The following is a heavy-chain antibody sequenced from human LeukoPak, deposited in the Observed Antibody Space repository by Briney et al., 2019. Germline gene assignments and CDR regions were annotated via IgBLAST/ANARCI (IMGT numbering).Heavy chain of an antibody. J-gene: IGHJ6*03. CDR1: GFTFSSYA. Sequence: GGSLRLSCAASGFTFSSYAMSWVRQAPGKGLEWVSAISGSGGSTYYADSVKGRFTISRDNSKNTLYLQMNSLRAEDTAVYYCAKDLPSPLRGYYYYMDVWGKGTTVTVSS. CDR2: ISGSGGST. D-gene: IGHD3-10*01. V-gene: IGHV3-23*01. CDR3: AKDLPSPLRGYYYYMDV.